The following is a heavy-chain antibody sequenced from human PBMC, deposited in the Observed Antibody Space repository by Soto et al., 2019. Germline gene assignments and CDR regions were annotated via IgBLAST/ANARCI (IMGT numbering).Heavy chain of an antibody. V-gene: IGHV3-7*01. D-gene: IGHD2-2*01. Sequence: GGSLRLSCAASGFTFSSYWMSWVRQAPGKGLEWVADIKQDGSEKYYVDSVKGRFTISRDNAKNSLYLQMNSLRAEDTAVYYCARDPNIVLVPAALRSYYYYYGMDVWGQGTTVTVSS. J-gene: IGHJ6*02. CDR1: GFTFSSYW. CDR2: IKQDGSEK. CDR3: ARDPNIVLVPAALRSYYYYYGMDV.